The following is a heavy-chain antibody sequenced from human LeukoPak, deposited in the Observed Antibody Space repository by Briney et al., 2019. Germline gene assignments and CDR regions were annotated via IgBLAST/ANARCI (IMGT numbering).Heavy chain of an antibody. CDR3: ARDQVVISAFDI. CDR1: GGSISSSSYY. D-gene: IGHD3-22*01. CDR2: IYYSGST. V-gene: IGHV4-39*07. J-gene: IGHJ3*02. Sequence: SETLSLTCTVSGGSISSSSYYWGWIRQPPGKGLEWIGSIYYSGSTYYNPSLKSRVTISVDTSKNQFSLKLSSVTAADTAVYYCARDQVVISAFDIWGQGTMVTVSS.